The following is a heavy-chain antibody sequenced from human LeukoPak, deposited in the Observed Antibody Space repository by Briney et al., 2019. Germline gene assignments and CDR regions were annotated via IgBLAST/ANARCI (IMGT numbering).Heavy chain of an antibody. J-gene: IGHJ4*02. CDR1: GFTFSSXX. Sequence: GGSLRLSCAASGFTFSSXXXXXVXXXXXXXXXXXXXISGSGGSTYYADSXXXRXXXSRDNSKNTLYLQMNSLRAEDTAVYYCAKDAPYSSGWPYFDYWGQGTLVTVSS. V-gene: IGHV3-23*01. D-gene: IGHD6-19*01. CDR3: AKDAPYSSGWPYFDY. CDR2: ISGSGGST.